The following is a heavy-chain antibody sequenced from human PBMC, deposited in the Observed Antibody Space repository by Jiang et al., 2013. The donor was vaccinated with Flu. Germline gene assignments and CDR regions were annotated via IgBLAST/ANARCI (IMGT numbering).Heavy chain of an antibody. Sequence: GAEVKKPGASVKVSCKASGYTFTGYYMHWVRQAPGQGLEWMGWINPNSGGTNYAQKFQGWVTMTRDTSISTAYMELSRLRSDDTAVYYCARELMGCSSTSCYYWFDPWGQGTLVTVSS. CDR1: GYTFTGYY. J-gene: IGHJ5*02. CDR2: INPNSGGT. V-gene: IGHV1-2*04. CDR3: ARELMGCSSTSCYYWFDP. D-gene: IGHD2-2*01.